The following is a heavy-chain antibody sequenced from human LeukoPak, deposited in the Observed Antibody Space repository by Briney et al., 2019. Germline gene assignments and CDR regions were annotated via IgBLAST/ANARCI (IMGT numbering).Heavy chain of an antibody. D-gene: IGHD2-21*02. CDR2: IDWDDDK. CDR3: ARIQVVTAPYYYYYYMDV. CDR1: GFSLSTSGMC. V-gene: IGHV2-70*11. Sequence: SGPALVKPTQTLTLTCTFSGFSLSTSGMCVSWIRQPPGKALEWLARIDWDDDKYYSTSLKTRLTISKDTSKNQVVLTMTNMDPVGTATYYCARIQVVTAPYYYYYYMDVWGKGTTVTVSS. J-gene: IGHJ6*03.